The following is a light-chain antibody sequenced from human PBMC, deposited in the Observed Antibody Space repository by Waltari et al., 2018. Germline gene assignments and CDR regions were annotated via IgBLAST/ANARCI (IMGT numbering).Light chain of an antibody. CDR3: QQYYTTPQT. Sequence: DVVMTQSPDSLAVSLGERATINCKTSQSGLYSSNNKNYLGWYQQKQGQPPKLLIYWASTRESGVPDRFSGSGYGTDFTLTINSLQPEDVAVYDCQQYYTTPQTFGQGTKVEIK. J-gene: IGKJ2*01. CDR2: WAS. V-gene: IGKV4-1*01. CDR1: QSGLYSSNNKNY.